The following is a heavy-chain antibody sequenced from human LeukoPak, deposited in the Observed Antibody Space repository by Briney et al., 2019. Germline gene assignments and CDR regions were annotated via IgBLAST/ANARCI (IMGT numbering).Heavy chain of an antibody. Sequence: SETLSLTCAVYGGSFSGYYWSWIRQPPGKGPEWIGEINHSGSTNYNPSLKSRVTISVDTSKNQFSLKLSSVTAADTAVYYCASSYGDYYFDYWGQGTLVTVSS. CDR3: ASSYGDYYFDY. CDR1: GGSFSGYY. D-gene: IGHD4-17*01. CDR2: INHSGST. J-gene: IGHJ4*02. V-gene: IGHV4-34*01.